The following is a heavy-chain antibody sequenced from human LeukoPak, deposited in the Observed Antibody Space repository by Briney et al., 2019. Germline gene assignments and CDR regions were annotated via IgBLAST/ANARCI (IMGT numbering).Heavy chain of an antibody. Sequence: SETLSLTCAVYGGSFSGYYWSWIRQPLGKGLEWIGEINHSGSTNYNPSLKSRVTISVDTSKNQFSLKLSSVTAADTAVYYCARGLSKGGSSIAARPPGYWGQGTLVTVSS. CDR3: ARGLSKGGSSIAARPPGY. CDR1: GGSFSGYY. J-gene: IGHJ4*02. CDR2: INHSGST. D-gene: IGHD6-6*01. V-gene: IGHV4-34*01.